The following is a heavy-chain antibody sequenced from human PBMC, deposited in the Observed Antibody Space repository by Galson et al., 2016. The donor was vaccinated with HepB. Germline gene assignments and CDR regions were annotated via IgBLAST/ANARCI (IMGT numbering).Heavy chain of an antibody. D-gene: IGHD6-19*01. CDR3: VRDPVRGCAPFDY. CDR1: GYTFTNFP. V-gene: IGHV1-3*04. CDR2: INTGNGDT. J-gene: IGHJ4*02. Sequence: SVKVSCKASGYTFTNFPINWVRQAPGQRLEWMGWINTGNGDTRYSQRFQGRATITRDTSASTAYMELNTLTSADTAVYYCVRDPVRGCAPFDYWGQGTLVTVSS.